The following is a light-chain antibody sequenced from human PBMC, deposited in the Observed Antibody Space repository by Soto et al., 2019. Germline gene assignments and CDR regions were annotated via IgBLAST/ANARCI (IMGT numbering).Light chain of an antibody. Sequence: QSVLTQPASVSGSPGQSITISCTGTSSDVGGYNYVSWYQQHPGKAPKLMIYEVSNRPSGVSNRFSGSKSGNTASLTISGLQHEDEADYSCSSYKSSSTLVFGTGTKVTVL. V-gene: IGLV2-14*01. J-gene: IGLJ1*01. CDR3: SSYKSSSTLV. CDR1: SSDVGGYNY. CDR2: EVS.